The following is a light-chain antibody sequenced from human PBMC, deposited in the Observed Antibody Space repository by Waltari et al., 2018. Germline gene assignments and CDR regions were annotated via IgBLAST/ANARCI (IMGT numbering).Light chain of an antibody. V-gene: IGLV1-51*02. Sequence: QSVLTQPPSVSAAPGQKVTISCSGSSSNIKNNHVSWYQQFPGRAPKLLIFETVKGHSGIPDRFSGSKSGTSATLGITGLQTGDEADYYCGTWDSTLNGEVFGGGTKLTVL. CDR2: ETV. J-gene: IGLJ3*02. CDR1: SSNIKNNH. CDR3: GTWDSTLNGEV.